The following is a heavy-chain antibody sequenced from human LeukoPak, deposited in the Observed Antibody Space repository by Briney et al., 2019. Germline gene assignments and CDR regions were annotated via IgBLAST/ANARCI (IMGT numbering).Heavy chain of an antibody. V-gene: IGHV3-53*01. CDR2: IYSGGST. CDR1: GFTVSSNY. J-gene: IGHJ3*02. Sequence: PGGSLRLSCAASGFTVSSNYMSWVRQAPGKGLEWVSVIYSGGSTYYADSVKGRFTISRDNSKNTLYLQMNSLRAEDAAVYYCARDASGYSYGYAFDIWGQGTMVTVSS. CDR3: ARDASGYSYGYAFDI. D-gene: IGHD5-18*01.